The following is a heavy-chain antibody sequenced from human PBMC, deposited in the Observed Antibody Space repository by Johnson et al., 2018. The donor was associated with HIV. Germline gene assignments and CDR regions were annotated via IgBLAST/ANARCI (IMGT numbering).Heavy chain of an antibody. CDR1: GFIFSSYA. CDR2: ILYDGNNK. D-gene: IGHD6-6*01. Sequence: QEQLVESGGGVVQHGRSLRLSCAASGFIFSSYAMHWVRQAPGKGLEWVAVILYDGNNKYYADSVKGRFTISRDNSKNTLYLQMNSLRADDTAVYYCARDRAPVYSSSSSPFDAFDIWGQGTMVTVSS. J-gene: IGHJ3*02. V-gene: IGHV3-30-3*01. CDR3: ARDRAPVYSSSSSPFDAFDI.